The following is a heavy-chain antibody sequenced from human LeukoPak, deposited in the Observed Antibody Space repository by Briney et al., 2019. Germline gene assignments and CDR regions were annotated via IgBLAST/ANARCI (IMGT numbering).Heavy chain of an antibody. CDR2: IYYSGST. V-gene: IGHV4-59*08. Sequence: SETLSLTCTVSGDSINSDYWNWIRQPPGKGLEWIEFIYYSGSTNYNPSLKSRVTISVDTSRNQLSLKLNSVTAADTAVYYCARAPVRRERYSSSWYSAFESWGQGTLVTVSS. J-gene: IGHJ5*01. CDR1: GDSINSDY. CDR3: ARAPVRRERYSSSWYSAFES. D-gene: IGHD6-13*01.